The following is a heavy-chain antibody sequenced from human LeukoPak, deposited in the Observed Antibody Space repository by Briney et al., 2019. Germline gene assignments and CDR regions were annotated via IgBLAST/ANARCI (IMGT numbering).Heavy chain of an antibody. J-gene: IGHJ4*02. CDR1: GLTSGSYW. Sequence: GGSLRLSCAASGLTSGSYWMTCVRHTPRQGLEWVANIEHDGSERNYMESVKGRFTISRDNGKNLLHLQMNNLRAEDTAVYYCAAGTGWTSEYWGQGILVTVSS. V-gene: IGHV3-7*03. D-gene: IGHD2-8*02. CDR2: IEHDGSER. CDR3: AAGTGWTSEY.